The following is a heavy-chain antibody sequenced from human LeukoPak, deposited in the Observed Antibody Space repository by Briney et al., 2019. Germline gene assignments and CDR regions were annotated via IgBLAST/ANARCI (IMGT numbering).Heavy chain of an antibody. Sequence: ASVKVSCKASGYTFTGYYMHWVRQAPGQGLEWMGWINPNSGGTNYAQKFQGRVTMTRDASISTAYMELSRLRSDDTAVYYCARVYGDYVYYYYMDVWGKGTTVTISS. CDR3: ARVYGDYVYYYYMDV. CDR1: GYTFTGYY. CDR2: INPNSGGT. V-gene: IGHV1-2*02. J-gene: IGHJ6*03. D-gene: IGHD4-17*01.